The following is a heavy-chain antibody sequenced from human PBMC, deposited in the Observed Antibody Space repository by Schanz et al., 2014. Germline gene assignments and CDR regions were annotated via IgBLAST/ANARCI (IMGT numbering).Heavy chain of an antibody. Sequence: QVQLVESGGGVVQPGRSLRLSCAASGFTFSSYAMHWVRQAPGKGLEWVAVISYDGRNKYYADSVKGRFTISRDNAKNTLDLQMNSLRAEDTAVYYCARDVEGYDGGGGGFDPWGQGTLVTVSS. J-gene: IGHJ5*02. CDR3: ARDVEGYDGGGGGFDP. V-gene: IGHV3-30-3*01. CDR1: GFTFSSYA. CDR2: ISYDGRNK. D-gene: IGHD2-21*01.